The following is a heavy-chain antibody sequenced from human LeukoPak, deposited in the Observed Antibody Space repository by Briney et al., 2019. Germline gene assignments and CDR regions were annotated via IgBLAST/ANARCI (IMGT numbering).Heavy chain of an antibody. J-gene: IGHJ5*02. CDR1: GGPFSGYY. V-gene: IGHV4-34*01. CDR2: IHHSGIT. Sequence: TSETLSLTCAVYGGPFSGYYWSWIRQPPGKGLEWIGEIHHSGITNYNPSLKSRVTISIDTSKNHFSLKMTSVTAADTAVYYCARTITSNWFDPWGQGTLVTVFS. CDR3: ARTITSNWFDP.